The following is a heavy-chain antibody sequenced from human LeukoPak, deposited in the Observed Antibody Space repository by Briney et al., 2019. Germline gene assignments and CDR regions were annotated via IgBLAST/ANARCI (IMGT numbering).Heavy chain of an antibody. CDR3: ARADDFWSGYFH. D-gene: IGHD3-3*01. V-gene: IGHV1-69*05. Sequence: GSSVKVSCKASGGTFSSYAISWVRQAPGQGLEWMGGIIPIFGTANYAQKFQGRVTITTDESSSTAYMELSSLRSEDTALYYCARADDFWSGYFHWGQGTLVTVSS. CDR1: GGTFSSYA. J-gene: IGHJ4*02. CDR2: IIPIFGTA.